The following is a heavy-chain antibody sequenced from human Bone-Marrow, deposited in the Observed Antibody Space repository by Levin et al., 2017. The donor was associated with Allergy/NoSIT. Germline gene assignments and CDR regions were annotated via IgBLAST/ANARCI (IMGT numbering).Heavy chain of an antibody. V-gene: IGHV2-70*11. D-gene: IGHD2-2*01. CDR2: IDWDDDK. J-gene: IGHJ3*02. Sequence: SGPTLVKPTQTLTLTCTFSGFSLSTSGMCVSWIRQPPGKALEWLARIDWDDDKYYSTSLKTRLTISKDTSKNQVVLTMTNMDPVDTATYYCARILGYCSSTSCQEVAFDIWGQGTMVTVSS. CDR3: ARILGYCSSTSCQEVAFDI. CDR1: GFSLSTSGMC.